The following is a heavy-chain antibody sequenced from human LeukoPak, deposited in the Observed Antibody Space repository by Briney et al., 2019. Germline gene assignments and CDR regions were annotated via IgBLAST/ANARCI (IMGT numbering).Heavy chain of an antibody. CDR2: IYSGGST. D-gene: IGHD5-18*01. J-gene: IGHJ6*02. V-gene: IGHV3-53*04. CDR1: GFTVSSNY. CDR3: ARTDTAMVTGLGMDV. Sequence: GGSLRLSCAASGFTVSSNYMSWVRQAPGKGLEWVSVIYSGGSTYYTDSVKGRFTISRHNSKNTLYLQMNSLRAEDTAVYYCARTDTAMVTGLGMDVWGQGTTVTVSS.